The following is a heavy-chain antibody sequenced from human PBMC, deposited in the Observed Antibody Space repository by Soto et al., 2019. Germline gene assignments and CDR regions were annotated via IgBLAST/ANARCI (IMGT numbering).Heavy chain of an antibody. CDR1: GGSMSSGVYS. V-gene: IGHV4-30-2*01. D-gene: IGHD2-2*01. CDR2: IYHSGST. J-gene: IGHJ4*02. Sequence: SETLSLTCAVSGGSMSSGVYSWNWIRQPPGKGLEWIGYIYHSGSTYYNPSLKSRVTISLDMSKNQFSLDLSSVTAADTAVYYCARDAERVPAAFDSWGQGTLVTVSS. CDR3: ARDAERVPAAFDS.